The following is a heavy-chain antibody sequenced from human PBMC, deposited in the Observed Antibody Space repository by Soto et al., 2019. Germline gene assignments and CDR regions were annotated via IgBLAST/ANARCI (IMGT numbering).Heavy chain of an antibody. CDR2: IYYSGST. CDR1: GGSISSYY. V-gene: IGHV4-59*01. CDR3: ARARLSRSWWFDP. Sequence: SETLSLTCTVSGGSISSYYWSWIRQPPGKGLEWIGYIYYSGSTNYSPSFKDRVTISVDTSKNQFSLKLSSVTAADTAVYYCARARLSRSWWFDPWGQGTLVTVSS. D-gene: IGHD3-10*01. J-gene: IGHJ5*02.